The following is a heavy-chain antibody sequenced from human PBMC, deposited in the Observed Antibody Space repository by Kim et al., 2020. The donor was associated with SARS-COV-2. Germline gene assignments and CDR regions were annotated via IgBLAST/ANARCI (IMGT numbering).Heavy chain of an antibody. CDR1: GFTFNNYA. J-gene: IGHJ2*01. Sequence: GGSLRLSCAASGFTFNNYAMNWVRQAPGKGLEWVSLIYSGGSSTYYADSVKGRFTISRDNGKNTLYLQMNNLRAEDTAVYYCAKGEGGGVTADWWYFDLWGRGTLVTVSS. D-gene: IGHD2-21*02. V-gene: IGHV3-23*03. CDR3: AKGEGGGVTADWWYFDL. CDR2: IYSGGSST.